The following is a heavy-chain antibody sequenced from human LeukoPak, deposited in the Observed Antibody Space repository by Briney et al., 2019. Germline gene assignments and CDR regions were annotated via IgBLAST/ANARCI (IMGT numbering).Heavy chain of an antibody. D-gene: IGHD6-13*01. J-gene: IGHJ4*02. Sequence: SETLSLTCTVSGGSISSYYWSWIRQPPGKGLEWIGYIYYSGSTNYNPSLKSRVTISVDTSKDQFSLKLSSVTAADTAVYYCARGYSSSWYFDYWGQGTLVTVSS. V-gene: IGHV4-59*01. CDR3: ARGYSSSWYFDY. CDR2: IYYSGST. CDR1: GGSISSYY.